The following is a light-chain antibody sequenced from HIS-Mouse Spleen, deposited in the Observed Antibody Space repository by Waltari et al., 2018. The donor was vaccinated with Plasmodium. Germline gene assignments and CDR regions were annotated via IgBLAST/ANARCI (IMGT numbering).Light chain of an antibody. Sequence: DIQMTQSPSTLSASVGDRVTITCRASPSISSRLAWYQQKPGKAPKLLIYKASSLESGFPSRFSGSGSGTEFTLTISSLQPDDFATYYCQQYNSYSWTFGQGTKVEIK. CDR2: KAS. J-gene: IGKJ1*01. CDR3: QQYNSYSWT. V-gene: IGKV1-5*03. CDR1: PSISSR.